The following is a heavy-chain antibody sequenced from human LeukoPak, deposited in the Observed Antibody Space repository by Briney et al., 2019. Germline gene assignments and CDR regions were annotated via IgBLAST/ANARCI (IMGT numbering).Heavy chain of an antibody. Sequence: GASVKVSCKASGYTFTGYYMHWVRQAPGQGLEWMGWINPNSGGTNYAQKFQGRVTMTRDTSISTAYMELSRLRSDDTAVYYCARGNPVVSGSYFKVGDYWGQGTLVTVSS. J-gene: IGHJ4*02. V-gene: IGHV1-2*02. CDR2: INPNSGGT. CDR1: GYTFTGYY. CDR3: ARGNPVVSGSYFKVGDY. D-gene: IGHD1-26*01.